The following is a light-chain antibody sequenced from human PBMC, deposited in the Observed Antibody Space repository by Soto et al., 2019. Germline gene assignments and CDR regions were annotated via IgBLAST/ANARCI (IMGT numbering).Light chain of an antibody. J-gene: IGKJ1*01. CDR3: QQRSNWPRGT. V-gene: IGKV3-11*01. Sequence: EIVLTQSPATLSLSPGERATLSCRASQSVSSYLAWYQQKPGQAPRLLIYDASNRATGIPARFSGSGSGTDFTLTISSLEPEDFAVYDCQQRSNWPRGTFGQGTKVDI. CDR2: DAS. CDR1: QSVSSY.